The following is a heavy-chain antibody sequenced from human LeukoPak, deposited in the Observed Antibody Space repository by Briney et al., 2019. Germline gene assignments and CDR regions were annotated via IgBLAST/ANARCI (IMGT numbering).Heavy chain of an antibody. Sequence: PGGSLRLSCAASGFTFSSYAMSWVRQAPGKGLEWVSAISGSGGCTYYADSVKGRFTISRDNSKNTLYLQMNSLRAEDTAVYYCAKEGDYSYGSEYYFDYWGQGTLVTVSS. CDR1: GFTFSSYA. CDR2: ISGSGGCT. V-gene: IGHV3-23*01. CDR3: AKEGDYSYGSEYYFDY. J-gene: IGHJ4*02. D-gene: IGHD5-18*01.